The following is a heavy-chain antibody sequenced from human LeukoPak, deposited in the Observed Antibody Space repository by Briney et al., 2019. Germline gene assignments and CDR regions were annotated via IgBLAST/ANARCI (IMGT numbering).Heavy chain of an antibody. CDR3: AKGGDWTFDY. CDR1: GFTFSTYA. D-gene: IGHD2-21*02. Sequence: GGSLRLSCAASGFTFSTYAMNWVRQAPGKGLEWVANIKPDGSEKYYADSVKGRFTISRDNAKNSLSLQMNSLRVDDTAVYYCAKGGDWTFDYWGQGTLVTVSS. V-gene: IGHV3-7*01. J-gene: IGHJ4*02. CDR2: IKPDGSEK.